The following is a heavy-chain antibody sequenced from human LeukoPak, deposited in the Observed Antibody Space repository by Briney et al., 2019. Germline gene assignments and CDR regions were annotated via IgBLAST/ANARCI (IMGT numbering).Heavy chain of an antibody. D-gene: IGHD3-9*01. CDR3: AKAGADRVLRYFDWSTWE. CDR1: GFTFRISC. Sequence: GGTLRLSCAPAGFTFRISCMGSARQAPRKGLGWVSCISGSVGSTYYADSVKGRFTISRYNSKNTLYLQMNSLRAEDTAVYFWAKAGADRVLRYFDWSTWEWGQGTLVTASS. J-gene: IGHJ4*02. V-gene: IGHV3-23*01. CDR2: ISGSVGST.